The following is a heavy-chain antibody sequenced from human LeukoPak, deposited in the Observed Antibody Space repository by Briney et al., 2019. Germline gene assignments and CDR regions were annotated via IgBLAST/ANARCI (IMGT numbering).Heavy chain of an antibody. CDR3: TRVIRAGYSSGWSLDY. J-gene: IGHJ4*02. D-gene: IGHD6-19*01. CDR1: GFTFGDYA. CDR2: IRSKAYGGTT. V-gene: IGHV3-49*04. Sequence: GGSLRLSCTASGFTFGDYAMSWVRQAPGKGLEWVGFIRSKAYGGTTEYAASVKGRFTISRDDSKRIAYLQMDSLKTEDTAVYYCTRVIRAGYSSGWSLDYWGQGTLVTVSS.